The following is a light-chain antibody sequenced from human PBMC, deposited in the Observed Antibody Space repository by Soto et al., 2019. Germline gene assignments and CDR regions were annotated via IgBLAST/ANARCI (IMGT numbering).Light chain of an antibody. CDR3: QQSYSTPLT. CDR2: AAS. V-gene: IGKV1-39*01. Sequence: DIQMTQSPSSLSASVGDRVTITCRASQSNRSYLNWYQQKPGKAHKLMIYAASSLQSGIQSRLSGSGSGTDFTLTISSLQPEDFATYYCQQSYSTPLTFGGGTKVDIK. CDR1: QSNRSY. J-gene: IGKJ4*01.